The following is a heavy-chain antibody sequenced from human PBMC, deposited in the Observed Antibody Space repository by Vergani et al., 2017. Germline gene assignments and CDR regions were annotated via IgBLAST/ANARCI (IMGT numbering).Heavy chain of an antibody. V-gene: IGHV1-2*02. J-gene: IGHJ4*02. CDR3: AREEAAAGGAFDY. Sequence: QVQLVQSGAEVKKPGASVKVSCKASGYTFTGYYMHWVRQAPGQGLEWMGWINPNSGGTNYAQKFQGRVTMTRDTSSSPAYMELSRRRSDDTAVYYCAREEAAAGGAFDYWGQGTLVTVSS. D-gene: IGHD6-13*01. CDR2: INPNSGGT. CDR1: GYTFTGYY.